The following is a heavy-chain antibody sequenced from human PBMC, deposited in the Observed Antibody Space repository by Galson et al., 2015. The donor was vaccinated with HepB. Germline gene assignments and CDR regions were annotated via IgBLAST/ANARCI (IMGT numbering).Heavy chain of an antibody. CDR1: GDSLNAVA. CDR2: YDPEEGET. Sequence: GDSLNAVAIHWVRQTPTKGLEWVGGYDPEEGETVYAEEFQGRVTMTEDTTTDTAYIELSSLRSEDTALFYRATDTDGGSYSYGVDVWGQGTTVTVSS. J-gene: IGHJ6*02. CDR3: ATDTDGGSYSYGVDV. D-gene: IGHD4-23*01. V-gene: IGHV1-24*01.